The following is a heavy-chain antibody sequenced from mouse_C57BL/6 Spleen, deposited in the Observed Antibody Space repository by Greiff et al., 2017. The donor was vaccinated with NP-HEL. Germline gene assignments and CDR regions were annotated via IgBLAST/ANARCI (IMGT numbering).Heavy chain of an antibody. Sequence: QVQLKQPGAELVKPGASVKLSCKASGYTFTSYWMQWVKQRPGQGLEWIGEIDPSDSYTNYNQKFKGKATLTVDTSSSTAYMQLSSLTSEDSAVYYCAYGYGGAYWGQGTLVTVSA. D-gene: IGHD2-2*01. CDR3: AYGYGGAY. CDR2: IDPSDSYT. V-gene: IGHV1-50*01. J-gene: IGHJ3*01. CDR1: GYTFTSYW.